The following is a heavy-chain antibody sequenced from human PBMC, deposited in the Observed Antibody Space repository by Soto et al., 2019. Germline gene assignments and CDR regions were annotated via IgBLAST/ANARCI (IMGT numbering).Heavy chain of an antibody. Sequence: SETLSLTCTVSGAPITINYWSWIRQAPGKGLEWIGYIYYSGSAYYNPSLKSRVTISVDTSKNQFSLKLSSVTAADTAVYYCARGPRKNFDYWGQGTLVTVSS. J-gene: IGHJ4*02. CDR1: GAPITINY. CDR2: IYYSGSA. V-gene: IGHV4-59*12. CDR3: ARGPRKNFDY.